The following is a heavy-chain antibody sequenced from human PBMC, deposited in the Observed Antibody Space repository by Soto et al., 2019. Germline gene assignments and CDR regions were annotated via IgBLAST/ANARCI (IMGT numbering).Heavy chain of an antibody. V-gene: IGHV1-8*01. D-gene: IGHD1-1*01. CDR2: MNPNSGNT. Sequence: ADSVKVSCKASGYTFTSYDINWVRQATGQGLEWMGWMNPNSGNTGYAQKFQGRVTMTRHTSISTAYMELSSLRSEDTAVYYCAREAPGTTAHFDPWGKGTLGTVAS. J-gene: IGHJ5*02. CDR3: AREAPGTTAHFDP. CDR1: GYTFTSYD.